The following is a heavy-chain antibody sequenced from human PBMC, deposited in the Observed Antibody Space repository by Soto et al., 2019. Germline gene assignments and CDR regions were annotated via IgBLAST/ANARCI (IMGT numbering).Heavy chain of an antibody. J-gene: IGHJ4*02. Sequence: ASVKVSCKASGGTFSSYTISWVRQAPGQGLEWMGSIIPILGIANYAQKFQGRVTFTADKSTSTAYMELSSLRSEDTAVYYCASKDSSGWYGNYYFDYWGQGTLVTVSS. D-gene: IGHD6-19*01. CDR2: IIPILGIA. V-gene: IGHV1-69*02. CDR3: ASKDSSGWYGNYYFDY. CDR1: GGTFSSYT.